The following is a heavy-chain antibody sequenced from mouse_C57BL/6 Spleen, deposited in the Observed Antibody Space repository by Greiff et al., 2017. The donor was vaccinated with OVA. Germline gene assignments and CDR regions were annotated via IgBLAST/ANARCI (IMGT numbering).Heavy chain of an antibody. CDR2: ISSGGDYI. D-gene: IGHD2-3*01. J-gene: IGHJ3*01. CDR1: GFTFSSYA. V-gene: IGHV5-9-1*02. Sequence: EVKVVESGEGLVKPGGSLKLSCAASGFTFSSYAMSWVRQTPEKRLEWVAYISSGGDYIYYADTVKGRFTISRDNARNTLYLQMSSLKSEDTAMYYCTRSDGYYFFAYWGQGTLVTVSA. CDR3: TRSDGYYFFAY.